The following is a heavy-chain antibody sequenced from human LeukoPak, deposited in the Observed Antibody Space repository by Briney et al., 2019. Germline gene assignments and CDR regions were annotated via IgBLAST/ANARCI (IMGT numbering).Heavy chain of an antibody. Sequence: GRSLTLSCAASGFTFSNAWMSWGRNGPRQGQDLVAVISNDGSNKYYENSVMSRCTISRENSNNNQYLQMSSLRAEDTAVYYCAKERSSSWYDFTYYFDYWGQGTLVTVSS. J-gene: IGHJ4*02. CDR2: ISNDGSNK. CDR1: GFTFSNAW. D-gene: IGHD6-13*01. V-gene: IGHV3-30*18. CDR3: AKERSSSWYDFTYYFDY.